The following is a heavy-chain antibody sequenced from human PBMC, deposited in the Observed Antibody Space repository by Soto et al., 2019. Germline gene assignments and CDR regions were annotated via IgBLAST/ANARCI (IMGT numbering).Heavy chain of an antibody. J-gene: IGHJ4*02. CDR3: VKEGEYYDFWMPFDY. Sequence: PGGSLRLSCSASGFTFSSYAMHWVRQAPGKGLEYVSAISSNGGSTYYADSVKGRFTISRDNSKNTLYLQMSSLRAEDTAVYYCVKEGEYYDFWMPFDYWGQGTLVTVSS. CDR2: ISSNGGST. V-gene: IGHV3-64D*08. D-gene: IGHD3-3*01. CDR1: GFTFSSYA.